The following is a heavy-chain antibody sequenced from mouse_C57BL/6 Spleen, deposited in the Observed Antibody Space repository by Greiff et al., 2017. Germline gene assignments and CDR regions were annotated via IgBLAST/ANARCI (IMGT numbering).Heavy chain of an antibody. CDR3: ARSAYYSNCNYWYFDV. CDR2: IHPNSGST. V-gene: IGHV1-64*01. J-gene: IGHJ1*03. CDR1: GYTFTSYW. Sequence: QVQLQQPGAELVKPGASVKLSCKASGYTFTSYWMHWVKQRPGQGLEWIGMIHPNSGSTNYNEKFKSKATLTVDKSSSTAYMQLSSLTSEDSAVYYCARSAYYSNCNYWYFDVWGTGTTVTVSS. D-gene: IGHD2-5*01.